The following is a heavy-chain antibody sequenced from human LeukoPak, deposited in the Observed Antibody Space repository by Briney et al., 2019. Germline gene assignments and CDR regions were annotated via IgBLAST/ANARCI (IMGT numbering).Heavy chain of an antibody. CDR2: ISASGGST. V-gene: IGHV3-23*01. CDR1: GFTFSSSA. CDR3: ARDAGNSGYGCDL. Sequence: GGSLRLSCAASGFTFSSSAMSWVRQVPGKGLEWVSGISASGGSTSYADSVRGRFTISRDNARNSLYLQMNNLRGEDTAIYYCARDAGNSGYGCDLWGQGTLVTVSS. D-gene: IGHD5-12*01. J-gene: IGHJ5*02.